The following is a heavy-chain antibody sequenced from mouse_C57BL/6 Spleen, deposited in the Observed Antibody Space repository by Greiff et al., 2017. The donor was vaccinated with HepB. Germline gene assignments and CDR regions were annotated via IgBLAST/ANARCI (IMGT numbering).Heavy chain of an antibody. Sequence: VQLQQSGAELVRPGTSVKLSCKASGYTFTSYWMHWVKQRPGQGLEWIGVIDPSDSYTNYNQKFKGKATLTADTSSSTAYMQLSSLTSEDSAVYSVPRSHYGTLDYWGQGTTLTVSS. CDR2: IDPSDSYT. CDR1: GYTFTSYW. D-gene: IGHD1-1*01. V-gene: IGHV1-59*01. J-gene: IGHJ2*01. CDR3: PRSHYGTLDY.